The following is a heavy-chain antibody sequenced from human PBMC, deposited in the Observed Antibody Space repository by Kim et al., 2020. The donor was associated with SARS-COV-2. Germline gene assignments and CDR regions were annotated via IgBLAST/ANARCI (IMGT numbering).Heavy chain of an antibody. V-gene: IGHV1-2*04. D-gene: IGHD4-17*01. J-gene: IGHJ3*02. Sequence: NYAQKFKSWVTMTRDTSISTAYMELGRLRSDDTAVYYCARVHRRWDAFDIWGQGTMVTVSS. CDR3: ARVHRRWDAFDI.